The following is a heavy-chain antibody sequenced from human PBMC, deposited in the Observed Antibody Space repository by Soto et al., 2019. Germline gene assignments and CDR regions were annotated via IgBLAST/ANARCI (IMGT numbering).Heavy chain of an antibody. V-gene: IGHV1-69*13. CDR1: GGTFSSYA. Sequence: VKVSCKASGGTFSSYAISWVRQAPGQGLEWMGGIIPIFGTANYAQKFQGRVTITADESTSTAYMELSSLRSEDTAVYYCASYVWTNSYYYGMDVWGQGNTVTVS. CDR3: ASYVWTNSYYYGMDV. J-gene: IGHJ6*02. D-gene: IGHD3-16*01. CDR2: IIPIFGTA.